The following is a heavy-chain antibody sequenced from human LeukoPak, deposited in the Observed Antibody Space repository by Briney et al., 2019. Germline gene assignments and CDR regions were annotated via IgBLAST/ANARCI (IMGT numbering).Heavy chain of an antibody. CDR2: VYYGRTT. J-gene: IGHJ5*01. D-gene: IGHD5-12*01. CDR1: AGSFISSSYH. V-gene: IGHV4-39*01. Sequence: PSETLSLTCTVSAGSFISSSYHWGWIRQSPGKGLEWIGTVYYGRTTYYNPSLDGRVTISLDTSANHFSLQLNSVTAADTAVYYCVRHDGRGGATMGAFDSWGQGSLVTVSS. CDR3: VRHDGRGGATMGAFDS.